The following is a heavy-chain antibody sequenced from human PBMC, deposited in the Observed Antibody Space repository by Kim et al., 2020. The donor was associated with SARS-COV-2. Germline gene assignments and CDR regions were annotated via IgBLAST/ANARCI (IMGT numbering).Heavy chain of an antibody. CDR2: KKQDGSEK. Sequence: GGSLRLSCAASGFTFSTYWMTGVRQAPGKGLEWVANKKQDGSEKYYVDSVQGRFTISRDNAKNSVYLQMNSLRAEDTAVYYCAREVRGYSGYDMGVYDYWGQGTLVTVSS. CDR3: AREVRGYSGYDMGVYDY. CDR1: GFTFSTYW. J-gene: IGHJ4*02. D-gene: IGHD5-12*01. V-gene: IGHV3-7*01.